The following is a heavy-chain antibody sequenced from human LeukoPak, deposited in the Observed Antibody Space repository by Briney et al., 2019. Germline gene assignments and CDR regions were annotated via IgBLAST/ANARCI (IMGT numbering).Heavy chain of an antibody. V-gene: IGHV4-34*01. J-gene: IGHJ3*02. CDR2: INHNGST. D-gene: IGHD3-22*01. CDR1: GGSFSGYY. Sequence: SETLSLTCAVYGGSFSGYYWSWIRQPPGKGLEWIGAINHNGSTNYNPSLKSRVTISVDTSKNQFSLKLSSVTAADTAVYYCARVPYYYDSSGYYSSHAFDIWGQGTMVTVSS. CDR3: ARVPYYYDSSGYYSSHAFDI.